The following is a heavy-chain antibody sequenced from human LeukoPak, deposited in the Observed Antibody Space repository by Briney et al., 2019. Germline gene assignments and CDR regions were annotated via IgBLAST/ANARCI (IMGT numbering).Heavy chain of an antibody. CDR3: ARHFPVLRYFDWLLGFDY. V-gene: IGHV1-46*01. J-gene: IGHJ4*02. Sequence: GASVKVSCKASGYTFTSYYMHWVRQAPGQGLEWMGIINPSGGSTSYAQKFQGRVTMTRDMSTSTVYMELSSLRSEDTAVYYCARHFPVLRYFDWLLGFDYWGQGTLVTVSS. CDR1: GYTFTSYY. D-gene: IGHD3-9*01. CDR2: INPSGGST.